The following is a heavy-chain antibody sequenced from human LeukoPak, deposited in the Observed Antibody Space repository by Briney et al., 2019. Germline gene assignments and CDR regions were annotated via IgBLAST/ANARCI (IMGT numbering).Heavy chain of an antibody. CDR2: IYHSGST. Sequence: SETLSLTCTVSGYSISSGYYWGWIRQPPGKGLEWIGSIYHSGSTYYNPSLKSRVTISVDTSKNQFSLKLSSVTAADTAVYYCARVLMLKWELLGGGFDYWGQGTLVTVSS. J-gene: IGHJ4*02. V-gene: IGHV4-38-2*02. CDR3: ARVLMLKWELLGGGFDY. CDR1: GYSISSGYY. D-gene: IGHD1-26*01.